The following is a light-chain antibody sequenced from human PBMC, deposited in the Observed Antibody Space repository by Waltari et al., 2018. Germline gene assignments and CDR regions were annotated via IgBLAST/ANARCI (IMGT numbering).Light chain of an antibody. CDR3: QQFDSSPPMYT. CDR1: QSVGRNY. J-gene: IGKJ2*01. Sequence: IVLTQSPGTLSLSPGQRATLSCRASQSVGRNYVAWYQQKPGQAPRLLIYDASSRAAGIPDRFSGSGSGTDFTLTISRLEPEDFGVYYCQQFDSSPPMYTFGQGTKLEIK. CDR2: DAS. V-gene: IGKV3-20*01.